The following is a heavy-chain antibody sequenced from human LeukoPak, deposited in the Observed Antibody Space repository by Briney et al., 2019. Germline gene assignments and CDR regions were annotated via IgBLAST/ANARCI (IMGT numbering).Heavy chain of an antibody. V-gene: IGHV1-18*01. D-gene: IGHD3-10*01. CDR2: ISAYNGNT. Sequence: ASVKVSCKASGYTFTSYGISWVRQAPGQGLEWMGWISAYNGNTNYAQKLQGRVTMTTDTSTSTAYMELRSLRSDDTAVYYCARDRGNMVRGREGDYWGQGTLVTVSS. CDR1: GYTFTSYG. CDR3: ARDRGNMVRGREGDY. J-gene: IGHJ4*02.